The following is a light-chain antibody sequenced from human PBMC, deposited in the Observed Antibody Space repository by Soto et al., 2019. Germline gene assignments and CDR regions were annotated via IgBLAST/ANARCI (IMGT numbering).Light chain of an antibody. V-gene: IGLV2-14*01. CDR1: TSDVGGYNY. CDR2: EVS. J-gene: IGLJ1*01. CDR3: LSKTSSISYV. Sequence: QSVLTQPASVSGSPGQSITISCTGTTSDVGGYNYVSWYQQHPGKVPKLLIHEVSNRPSGVSNRFSGSKSGNTASLTISGLQAEDEADYYCLSKTSSISYVFGTGTKLTAL.